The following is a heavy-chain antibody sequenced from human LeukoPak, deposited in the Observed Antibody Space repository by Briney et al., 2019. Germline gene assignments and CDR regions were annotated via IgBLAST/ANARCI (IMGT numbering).Heavy chain of an antibody. D-gene: IGHD5-18*01. Sequence: PSETLSLTCTVSGGSISSSSYYWGWVRQPPGKGLEWIGNIYYSGSTYYNPSLKSRVIISVDTSKNQFSLKLSSVTAADTAVYYCARERGGYSYGYYFDYWGQGTLVTVSS. CDR1: GGSISSSSYY. V-gene: IGHV4-39*07. CDR2: IYYSGST. CDR3: ARERGGYSYGYYFDY. J-gene: IGHJ4*02.